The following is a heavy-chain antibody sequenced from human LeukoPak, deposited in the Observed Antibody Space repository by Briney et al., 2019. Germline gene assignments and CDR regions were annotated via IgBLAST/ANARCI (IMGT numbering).Heavy chain of an antibody. Sequence: SETLSLTCAVYVESFNRYYWIWIRQPPGKGLEWIGGINHSGSTNYNPSLKSRVTISVDTSKNQFSLKLSSVTAADTAVYYCARGRTGYSYGYLRYYFDYWGQGTLVTVSS. CDR3: ARGRTGYSYGYLRYYFDY. CDR2: INHSGST. V-gene: IGHV4-34*01. CDR1: VESFNRYY. D-gene: IGHD5-18*01. J-gene: IGHJ4*02.